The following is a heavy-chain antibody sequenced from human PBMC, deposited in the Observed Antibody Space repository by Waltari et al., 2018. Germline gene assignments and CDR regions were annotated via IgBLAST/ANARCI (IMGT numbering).Heavy chain of an antibody. CDR1: GFTFSSYA. Sequence: EVQLLESGGGLVQPGGSLRLSCAASGFTFSSYAMSWVRQAPGKGLEWVSVIYSGGSTYDADSVKGRFTISRDNSKNTLYLQMNSLRAEDTAVYYCARDGAVRGGDFHYWGQGTLVTVSS. J-gene: IGHJ4*02. CDR3: ARDGAVRGGDFHY. CDR2: IYSGGST. D-gene: IGHD2-21*01. V-gene: IGHV3-23*03.